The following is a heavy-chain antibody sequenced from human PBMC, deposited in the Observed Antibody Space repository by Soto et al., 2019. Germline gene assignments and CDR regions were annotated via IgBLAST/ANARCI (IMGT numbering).Heavy chain of an antibody. V-gene: IGHV3-23*01. CDR1: GFTFSSYA. D-gene: IGHD2-2*02. J-gene: IGHJ6*02. CDR2: ISGSGGST. CDR3: AKVVVPPAIYYYYYGMDV. Sequence: EVQLLESGGGLVQPGGSLRLSCAASGFTFSSYAMSWVRQAPGKGLEWVSAISGSGGSTYYADSVKGRFTISRDNSKNTLYLQMNSLRAEDTAVYYCAKVVVPPAIYYYYYGMDVWGQGTTVTVSS.